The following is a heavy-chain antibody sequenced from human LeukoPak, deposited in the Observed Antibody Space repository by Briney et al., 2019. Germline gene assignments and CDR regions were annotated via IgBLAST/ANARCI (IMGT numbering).Heavy chain of an antibody. Sequence: PSETLSLTCTVSGGSISSYYWSWIRQPPGKGLEWIGYIYYSGSTNYNPSLKSRVTISVDTSKNQFTLKLSSVTAADTAVYYCARDFLTGAGAFDYWGQGTLVTVSS. CDR2: IYYSGST. V-gene: IGHV4-59*01. D-gene: IGHD3-9*01. J-gene: IGHJ4*02. CDR3: ARDFLTGAGAFDY. CDR1: GGSISSYY.